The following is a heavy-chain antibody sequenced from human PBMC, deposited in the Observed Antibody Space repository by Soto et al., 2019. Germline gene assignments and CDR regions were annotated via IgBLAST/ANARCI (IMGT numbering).Heavy chain of an antibody. V-gene: IGHV3-23*01. Sequence: GGSLRLSCAASGFTFSSYAMSWVRQAPGKGLEWVSAISGSGGSTYYADSVKGRLTISRDNSKNTLYLQMNSLRAEDTAVYYCETGPYSTTRYGMDVWGQGTTVTVYS. J-gene: IGHJ6*02. CDR3: ETGPYSTTRYGMDV. CDR1: GFTFSSYA. CDR2: ISGSGGST. D-gene: IGHD2-15*01.